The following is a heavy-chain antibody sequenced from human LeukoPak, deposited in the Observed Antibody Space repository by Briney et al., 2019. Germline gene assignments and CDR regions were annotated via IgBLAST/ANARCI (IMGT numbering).Heavy chain of an antibody. CDR3: ANYRKPQGLDY. V-gene: IGHV3-23*01. CDR2: ISANGADK. Sequence: AGGSLRLSCAASGFTVSSNYMSWVRQAPGQGLEWVSAISANGADKYYADSVKGRFTISRDNSKNTLFLQMTSLRVEDTAVYYCANYRKPQGLDYWGQGTLVTVSS. D-gene: IGHD1-14*01. CDR1: GFTVSSNY. J-gene: IGHJ4*02.